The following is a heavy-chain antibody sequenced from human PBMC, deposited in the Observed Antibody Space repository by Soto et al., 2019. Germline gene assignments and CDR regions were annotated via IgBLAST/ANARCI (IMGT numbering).Heavy chain of an antibody. CDR2: IWNDGTNK. D-gene: IGHD1-7*01. CDR3: ARDNWNYVSAFDI. J-gene: IGHJ3*02. CDR1: GFTFSRYA. Sequence: QGQLVESGGGVVQPGRSLRLYCAASGFTFSRYAMHWVRQAPGKGLEWVAVIWNDGTNKYYADSVKGRFTISRDNSKTTLYLQMNSLRSEDTAVYYCARDNWNYVSAFDIWGQGTMVTVSS. V-gene: IGHV3-33*01.